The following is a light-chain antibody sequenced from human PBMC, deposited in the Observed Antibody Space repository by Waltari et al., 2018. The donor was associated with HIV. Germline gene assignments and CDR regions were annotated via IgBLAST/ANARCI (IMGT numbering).Light chain of an antibody. J-gene: IGLJ1*01. CDR3: AAWDDSHYV. CDR1: SSNIGSNF. CDR2: RNN. Sequence: QSVLTQPPSASGTPGQRVTISCSGSSSNIGSNFVYWYHQLPGTAPKLLIYRNNQRPSGVPDRFSGSKSGTSASLAISGLRSEDEADYYCAAWDDSHYVFGTGTKVTVL. V-gene: IGLV1-47*01.